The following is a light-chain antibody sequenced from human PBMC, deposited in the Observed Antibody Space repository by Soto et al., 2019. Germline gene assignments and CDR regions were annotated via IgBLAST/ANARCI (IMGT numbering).Light chain of an antibody. CDR2: DAS. J-gene: IGKJ5*01. CDR3: QQRSIWPPVT. Sequence: VLSQSTATLSLSQRDSTTLSCRASQSVSSYFAWYQQKPGQAPRLLIYDASNRATGIPARFSGSGSGTEFTLTISSLEPEDFAVYYCQQRSIWPPVTFGQGTRLEV. CDR1: QSVSSY. V-gene: IGKV3-11*01.